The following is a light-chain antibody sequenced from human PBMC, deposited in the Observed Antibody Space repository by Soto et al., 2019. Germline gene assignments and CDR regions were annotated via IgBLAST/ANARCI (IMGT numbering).Light chain of an antibody. J-gene: IGKJ5*01. Sequence: DIQLTQSPSFLSASVGDRVTITCWASQGISSYLAWYQQKPGKAPKLLIYAASTLQSGVPSRFSGSASGTEFTLTISSLQPEDFATYYCQQLKSYPITFGQGTRLEIK. CDR3: QQLKSYPIT. CDR2: AAS. CDR1: QGISSY. V-gene: IGKV1-9*01.